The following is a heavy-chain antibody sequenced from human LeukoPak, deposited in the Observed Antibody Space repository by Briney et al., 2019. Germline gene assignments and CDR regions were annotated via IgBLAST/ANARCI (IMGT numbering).Heavy chain of an antibody. J-gene: IGHJ4*02. Sequence: SVKVSCKASGGTFSSYAISWVRQAPGQGLEWMGRIIPILGIANYTQKFQGRVTITADKSTSTAYMELSSLRSEDTAVYYCASLDDSSSYWGQGTLVTVSS. CDR1: GGTFSSYA. V-gene: IGHV1-69*04. CDR2: IIPILGIA. D-gene: IGHD3-22*01. CDR3: ASLDDSSSY.